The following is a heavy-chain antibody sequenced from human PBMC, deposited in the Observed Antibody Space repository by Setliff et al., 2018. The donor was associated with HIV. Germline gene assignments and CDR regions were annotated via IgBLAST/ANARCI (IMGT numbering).Heavy chain of an antibody. CDR2: IYFTGST. V-gene: IGHV4-39*07. D-gene: IGHD3-10*01. J-gene: IGHJ4*02. Sequence: SETLSLTCTVSGGSISDSSYYWGWIRQPPGKGLEWIGSIYFTGSTYNNPSLKTRFSLSVDTSKNQFSLKLNSVTAADTAAYYCARGGLRVRGAIDSFDYWGQGTLVTVSS. CDR3: ARGGLRVRGAIDSFDY. CDR1: GGSISDSSYY.